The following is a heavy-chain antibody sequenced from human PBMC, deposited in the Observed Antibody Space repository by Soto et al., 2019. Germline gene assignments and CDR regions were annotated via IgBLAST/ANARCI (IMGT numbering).Heavy chain of an antibody. CDR2: ISAYNGNT. V-gene: IGHV1-18*01. J-gene: IGHJ6*02. Sequence: QVQLVQYGAEVKNPGASVKVSCKASGYTFTSYGISWVRQATGQGLEWMGWISAYNGNTNNAQKLQDRVTMTTETYTSTDNMELGSLRSDDKAVYYCAREQGSGHTLYCGMDVWGQGTTVKVSS. CDR1: GYTFTSYG. D-gene: IGHD3-10*01. CDR3: AREQGSGHTLYCGMDV.